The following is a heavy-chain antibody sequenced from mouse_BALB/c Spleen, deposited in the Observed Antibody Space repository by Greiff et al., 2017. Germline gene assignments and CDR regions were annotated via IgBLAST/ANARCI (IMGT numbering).Heavy chain of an antibody. CDR2: ISSGSSTI. CDR3: ARRGYGNYGWFAY. V-gene: IGHV5-17*02. Sequence: EVKLMESGGGLVQPGGSRKLSCAASGFTFSSFGMHWVRQAPEKGLEWVAYISSGSSTIYYADTVKGRFTISRDNPKNTLFLQMTSLRSEDTAMYYCARRGYGNYGWFAYWGQGTLVTVSA. D-gene: IGHD2-1*01. J-gene: IGHJ3*01. CDR1: GFTFSSFG.